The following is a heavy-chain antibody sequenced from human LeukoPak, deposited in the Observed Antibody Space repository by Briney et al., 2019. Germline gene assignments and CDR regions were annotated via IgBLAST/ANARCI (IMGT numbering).Heavy chain of an antibody. CDR3: ASHVDIVATNPNYYFDY. V-gene: IGHV1-2*02. CDR1: GYSFPGYY. Sequence: ASVKVSCKASGYSFPGYYMHWVRQAPGQGLEWMGWINPNSGGTNYAQKFQGRVTMTRDTSITTAYMELSRLRPDDTAVYYCASHVDIVATNPNYYFDYWGQGTLVTVSS. D-gene: IGHD5-12*01. J-gene: IGHJ4*02. CDR2: INPNSGGT.